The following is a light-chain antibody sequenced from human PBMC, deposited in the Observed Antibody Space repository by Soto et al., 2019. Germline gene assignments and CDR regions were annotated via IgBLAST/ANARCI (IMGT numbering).Light chain of an antibody. Sequence: DIVMTQSPLSLPVTPGAPASISCRSSQSLLHSNGYNYLDWYLQTPGQSPQLLVYLGSNRASGVHDRFSGSGSGTDFTLKISRVEAEDVGVYYCMQALQTPCTFGQGTKLEIK. V-gene: IGKV2-28*01. CDR1: QSLLHSNGYNY. CDR2: LGS. J-gene: IGKJ2*02. CDR3: MQALQTPCT.